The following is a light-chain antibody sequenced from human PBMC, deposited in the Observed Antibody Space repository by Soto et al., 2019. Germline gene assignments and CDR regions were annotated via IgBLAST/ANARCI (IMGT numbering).Light chain of an antibody. Sequence: QSALTQPASVSGSPGQSITISCTGTNSDDGGYDRVSWYQHHPGKAPKLLIFEVYNRPSGISDRFSGSKSGDTASLTSSGLQAEDEADYYCISYIPSTTTHWVFGGGTQLTVL. CDR3: ISYIPSTTTHWV. CDR2: EVY. V-gene: IGLV2-14*01. J-gene: IGLJ3*02. CDR1: NSDDGGYDR.